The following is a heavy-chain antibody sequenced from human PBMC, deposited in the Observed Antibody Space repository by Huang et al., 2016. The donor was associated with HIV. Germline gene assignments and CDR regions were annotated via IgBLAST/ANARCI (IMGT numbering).Heavy chain of an antibody. V-gene: IGHV3-30*18. CDR3: AKESRWFSDFDH. J-gene: IGHJ4*02. D-gene: IGHD2-15*01. Sequence: QVHLVESGGGVVQPGGSLRLSCAASGFKLSGFGRHWVRQAPGEGLEGVAVISDDGRRQFYTDSVKGRFTISRDNSDNTLSLQMKGLRPDDTAVYYCAKESRWFSDFDHWGQGVLVSVSS. CDR1: GFKLSGFG. CDR2: ISDDGRRQ.